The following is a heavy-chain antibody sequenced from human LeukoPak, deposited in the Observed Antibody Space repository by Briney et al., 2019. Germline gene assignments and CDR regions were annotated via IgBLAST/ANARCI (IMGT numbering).Heavy chain of an antibody. D-gene: IGHD6-25*01. J-gene: IGHJ6*02. CDR1: GYTVTSYY. CDR2: INPSGGST. Sequence: ASGRVSCKASGYTVTSYYMHWVRQAPGQGREWRGVINPSGGSTSYAQKFQGRVSMTRDTYTSTVYMELSSLRSEDTAVYYCARDHGYSSGSYGMDVWGQGTTVTVSS. CDR3: ARDHGYSSGSYGMDV. V-gene: IGHV1-46*01.